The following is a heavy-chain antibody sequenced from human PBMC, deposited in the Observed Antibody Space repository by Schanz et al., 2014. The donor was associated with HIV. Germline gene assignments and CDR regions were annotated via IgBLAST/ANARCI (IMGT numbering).Heavy chain of an antibody. V-gene: IGHV1-69*01. Sequence: QVQLVQSGAEVKKPGSSVKVSCESSGGRFSSYAINWVRQAPGQGLEWMGGIVPIFGTPNYAQNFQGRVTITTDDAASTASMQLSSLTSGDTAVYYCASDPPQNGYNSLDSWGQGTLVTVSS. CDR1: GGRFSSYA. J-gene: IGHJ5*01. CDR2: IVPIFGTP. CDR3: ASDPPQNGYNSLDS. D-gene: IGHD2-8*01.